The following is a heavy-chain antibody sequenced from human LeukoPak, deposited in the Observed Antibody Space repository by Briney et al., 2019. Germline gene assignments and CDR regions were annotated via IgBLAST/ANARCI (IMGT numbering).Heavy chain of an antibody. CDR2: ISAYNGNT. D-gene: IGHD3-10*01. Sequence: VASVKVSCKASGYTFTSYGISWVRQAPGQGLEWMGWISAYNGNTNYAQKLQGRVTMTTDTSTSTAYMELRSLRSDDTAVYYCARLSGTPGYPYRGMDVWGQGTTVPSP. CDR1: GYTFTSYG. V-gene: IGHV1-18*01. CDR3: ARLSGTPGYPYRGMDV. J-gene: IGHJ6*02.